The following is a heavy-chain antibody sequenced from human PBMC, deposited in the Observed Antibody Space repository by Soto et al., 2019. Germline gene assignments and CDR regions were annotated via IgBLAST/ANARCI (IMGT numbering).Heavy chain of an antibody. CDR3: AKNARDSLNPIFDY. J-gene: IGHJ4*02. CDR2: ISGSGGST. V-gene: IGHV3-23*01. CDR1: GFTFSSYA. D-gene: IGHD3-22*01. Sequence: SGGSLRLSCASSGFTFSSYAMSWVRQAPGKGLEWVSAISGSGGSTYYADSVKGRFTISRDNSKNTLYLQMNSLRAEDTAVYYCAKNARDSLNPIFDYWGQGTLVTVSS.